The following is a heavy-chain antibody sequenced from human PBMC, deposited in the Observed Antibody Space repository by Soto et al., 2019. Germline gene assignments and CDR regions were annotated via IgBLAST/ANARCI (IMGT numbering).Heavy chain of an antibody. Sequence: QVQLQQWGAGLVKPSETLSLSCAVYGQSFSGHSWAWIRQPPGKGLEWIGEISESGSTYYNPSLKSRVTISTDTSKNQFSLKLNSVTAADTAAYFCARESGIVALPGELEDVNYDFWGQGTLVNVSS. CDR1: GQSFSGHS. D-gene: IGHD1-1*01. CDR2: ISESGST. V-gene: IGHV4-34*01. J-gene: IGHJ4*02. CDR3: ARESGIVALPGELEDVNYDF.